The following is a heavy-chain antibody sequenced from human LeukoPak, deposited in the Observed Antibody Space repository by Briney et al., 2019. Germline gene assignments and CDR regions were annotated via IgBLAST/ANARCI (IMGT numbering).Heavy chain of an antibody. J-gene: IGHJ4*02. V-gene: IGHV4-39*07. Sequence: SETLSLTCTVSGGSISSSSYYWGWIRQPPGKGLEWIGSIYYSGSTYYNPSLKSRVTISVDTSKNQFSLKLSSVTAADTAVYYCARDDLDGIAAAGPDYWGQGTLVTVSS. CDR2: IYYSGST. CDR3: ARDDLDGIAAAGPDY. CDR1: GGSISSSSYY. D-gene: IGHD6-13*01.